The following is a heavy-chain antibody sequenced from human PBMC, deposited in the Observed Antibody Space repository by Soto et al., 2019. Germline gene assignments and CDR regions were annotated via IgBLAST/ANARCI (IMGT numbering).Heavy chain of an antibody. V-gene: IGHV3-23*01. D-gene: IGHD2-15*01. Sequence: EVQLLESGGGLILPGGSLRLSCAASGLTFSRYAMSWVRQAPGKGLEWISAISGSGDNTYYTDSVKGRFTISRDNSQDTIFLQMNSLKAEDTAGYHCARYQGSRVTQTLDFWGQGTLVSVSS. CDR2: ISGSGDNT. CDR1: GLTFSRYA. J-gene: IGHJ4*02. CDR3: ARYQGSRVTQTLDF.